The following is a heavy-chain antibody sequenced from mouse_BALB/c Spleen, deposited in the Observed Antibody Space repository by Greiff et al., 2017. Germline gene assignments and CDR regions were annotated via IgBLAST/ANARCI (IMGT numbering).Heavy chain of an antibody. V-gene: IGHV5-4*02. CDR2: ISDGGSYT. CDR3: ARDTTATDYAMDY. CDR1: GFTFSDYY. D-gene: IGHD1-2*01. J-gene: IGHJ4*01. Sequence: VQLKESGGGLVKPGGSLKLSCAASGFTFSDYYMYWVRQTPEKRLEWVATISDGGSYTYYPDSVKGRFTISRDNAKNNLYLQMSSLKSEDTAMYYCARDTTATDYAMDYWGQGTSVTVSS.